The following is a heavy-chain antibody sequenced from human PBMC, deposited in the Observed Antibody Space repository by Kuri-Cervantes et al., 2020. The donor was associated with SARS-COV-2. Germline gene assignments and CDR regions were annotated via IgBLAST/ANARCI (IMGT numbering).Heavy chain of an antibody. CDR3: ARLPVPDISHSGWYFDL. D-gene: IGHD5-12*01. V-gene: IGHV4-39*07. CDR1: GGSISSYY. Sequence: SETLSLTCTVPGGSISSYYWGWIRQPPGKGLEWIGSIYYSGSTYYNPSLKSRVTISVDTSKNHFSLKLSSVTAADTAVYYCARLPVPDISHSGWYFDLWGRGALVTVSS. J-gene: IGHJ2*01. CDR2: IYYSGST.